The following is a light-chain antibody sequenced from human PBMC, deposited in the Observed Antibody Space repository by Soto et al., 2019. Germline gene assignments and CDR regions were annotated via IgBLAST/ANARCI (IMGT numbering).Light chain of an antibody. CDR2: DAS. CDR1: QSISSW. Sequence: DIQMTQSPSTLSASVGDRVTITCRASQSISSWLVWYQQKSGKAPKVLIYDASRLESGVPSRFSGSGSGTEFTLTISSLQPDDFATYYCQQYNSYSWTFGQGTKVEIK. J-gene: IGKJ1*01. CDR3: QQYNSYSWT. V-gene: IGKV1-5*01.